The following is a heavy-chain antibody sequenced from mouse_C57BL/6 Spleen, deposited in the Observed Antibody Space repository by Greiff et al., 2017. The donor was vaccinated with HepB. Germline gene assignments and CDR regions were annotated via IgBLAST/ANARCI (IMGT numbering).Heavy chain of an antibody. Sequence: EVQGVESGGDLVKPGGSLKLSCAASGFTFSSYGMSWVRQTPDKRLEWVATISSGGSYTYYPDSVKGRFTISRDNAKNTLYLQMSSLKSEDTAMYYCARHGPYYGNYGWFAYWGQGTLVTVSA. CDR3: ARHGPYYGNYGWFAY. V-gene: IGHV5-6*01. CDR2: ISSGGSYT. J-gene: IGHJ3*01. D-gene: IGHD2-10*01. CDR1: GFTFSSYG.